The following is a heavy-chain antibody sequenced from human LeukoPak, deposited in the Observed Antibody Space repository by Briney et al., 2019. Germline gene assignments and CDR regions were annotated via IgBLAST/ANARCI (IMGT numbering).Heavy chain of an antibody. V-gene: IGHV4-30-4*01. CDR2: IYYSGST. CDR3: ARAGYYDSSGYYFSRYYYYGMDV. Sequence: SETLSLTCTVSGGSISSGDYYWSWIRQPPGKGLEWIGYIYYSGSTYYNPSLKSRVTISVDTSKNQFSLKLSSVTAADTAVYYCARAGYYDSSGYYFSRYYYYGMDVWGQGTTVTVSS. CDR1: GGSISSGDYY. J-gene: IGHJ6*02. D-gene: IGHD3-22*01.